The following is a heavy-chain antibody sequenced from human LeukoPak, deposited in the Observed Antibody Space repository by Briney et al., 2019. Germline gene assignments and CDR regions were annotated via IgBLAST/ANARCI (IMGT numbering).Heavy chain of an antibody. V-gene: IGHV1-24*01. CDR1: GYTLTELS. J-gene: IGHJ4*02. D-gene: IGHD1-26*01. CDR3: APDRLLPETVGATGEH. Sequence: ASVKVSCKVSGYTLTELSMHWVRQAPGQGLEWMGGFDPEDGETIYAQKFQGRVTMTEDTSTDTAYMELSSLRSEDTAVYYCAPDRLLPETVGATGEHWGQGTLVTVSS. CDR2: FDPEDGET.